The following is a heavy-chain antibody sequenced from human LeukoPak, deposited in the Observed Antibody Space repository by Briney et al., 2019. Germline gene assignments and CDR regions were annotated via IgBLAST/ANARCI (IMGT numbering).Heavy chain of an antibody. CDR1: GFTISSYV. CDR3: RGPVY. J-gene: IGHJ4*02. Sequence: GGSLRLSCSASGFTISSYVMYWVRHAPGKGLEYVSAIRSNGGSTYYADSVKGRFTISRDNSKNTLYLQMSSLRAEDTAVYYCRGPVYWGQGTLVTVSS. CDR2: IRSNGGST. V-gene: IGHV3-64D*06.